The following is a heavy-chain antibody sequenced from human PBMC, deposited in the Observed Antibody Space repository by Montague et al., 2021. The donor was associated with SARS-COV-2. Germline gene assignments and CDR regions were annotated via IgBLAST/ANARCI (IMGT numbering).Heavy chain of an antibody. CDR3: ARGGEIDVWAPFGH. CDR2: ISSDTLHT. Sequence: SLRLSCATSGFTFSRNSMNWVRQAPGKGLEWVSTISSDTLHTFYAESVKGRFTISRDNAKNELYLQMNSLRAEDMAVYYCARGGEIDVWAPFGHWGQGTPGTVSS. CDR1: GFTFSRNS. V-gene: IGHV3-21*01. D-gene: IGHD3-16*01. J-gene: IGHJ4*02.